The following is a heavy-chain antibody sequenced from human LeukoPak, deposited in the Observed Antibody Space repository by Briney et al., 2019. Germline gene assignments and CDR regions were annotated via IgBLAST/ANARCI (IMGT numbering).Heavy chain of an antibody. CDR3: AKEEVGTYYYDSSGGYSDAFDI. Sequence: GGSLRLSCAASGFTFSSYAMSWVRQAPGKGLEWVSAISGSGGSTYYADSVKGRFTISRDNSKNMLYLQMNSLRAEDTAVYYCAKEEVGTYYYDSSGGYSDAFDIWGQGTMVTVSS. CDR2: ISGSGGST. J-gene: IGHJ3*02. D-gene: IGHD3-22*01. V-gene: IGHV3-23*01. CDR1: GFTFSSYA.